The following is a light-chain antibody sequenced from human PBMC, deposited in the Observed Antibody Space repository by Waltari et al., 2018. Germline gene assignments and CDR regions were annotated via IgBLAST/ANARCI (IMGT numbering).Light chain of an antibody. CDR3: QQYYSSPST. CDR1: QSLLHVDGYNY. Sequence: DIVMTQSPLSLPVTPGEPASISCRSSQSLLHVDGYNYLDWYLQKPGQSPQLLIYMGSNRAAGVPDRFSGSGSGTDFTLKISRVEAEDVGVYYCQQYYSSPSTFGQGSKVEIK. J-gene: IGKJ1*01. CDR2: MGS. V-gene: IGKV2-28*01.